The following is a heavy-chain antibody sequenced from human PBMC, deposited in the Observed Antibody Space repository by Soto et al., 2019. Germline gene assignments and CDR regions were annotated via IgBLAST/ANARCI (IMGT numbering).Heavy chain of an antibody. Sequence: GGSLRLSCAASGFTFSSYWMHWVRQAPGKGLVWVSRINSDGSSTSYADFVKGRFTISRDNAKNTLYLQMNSLRAEDTAVYYCARSVVAAIVDPWGQGTLVTVS. J-gene: IGHJ5*02. V-gene: IGHV3-74*01. CDR1: GFTFSSYW. D-gene: IGHD2-15*01. CDR2: INSDGSST. CDR3: ARSVVAAIVDP.